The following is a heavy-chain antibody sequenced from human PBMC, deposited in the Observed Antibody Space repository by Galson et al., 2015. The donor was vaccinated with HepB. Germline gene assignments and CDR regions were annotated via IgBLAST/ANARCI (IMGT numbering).Heavy chain of an antibody. Sequence: SLRLSCAASGFTFSTYWMSWVRQAPGKGLEWVANIKQDGSEKYYVDSVKGRFTISRDNAKNSLYLQMNSLRAEDTAAYYCARTAQGGYFDYWGQGTLVTVSS. V-gene: IGHV3-7*03. J-gene: IGHJ4*02. CDR3: ARTAQGGYFDY. CDR2: IKQDGSEK. CDR1: GFTFSTYW.